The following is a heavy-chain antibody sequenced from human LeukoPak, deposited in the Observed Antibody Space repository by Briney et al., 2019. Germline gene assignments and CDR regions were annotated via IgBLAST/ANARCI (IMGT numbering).Heavy chain of an antibody. CDR1: GFIFSDYY. Sequence: PGGSLRLSCAASGFIFSDYYMSWIRQAPGKGLEWVSYISSSGSTMYYTDSVKGRFTISRDNAKDSLYLQMNSLRAEDTAVYYCAREETWFSTTWYYFDYWGQGTLVTVSS. J-gene: IGHJ4*02. D-gene: IGHD2-2*01. CDR3: AREETWFSTTWYYFDY. CDR2: ISSSGSTM. V-gene: IGHV3-11*01.